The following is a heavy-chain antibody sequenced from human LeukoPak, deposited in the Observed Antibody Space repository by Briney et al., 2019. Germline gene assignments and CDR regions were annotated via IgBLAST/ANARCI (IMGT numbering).Heavy chain of an antibody. V-gene: IGHV4-59*01. J-gene: IGHJ3*02. Sequence: SETLSLTCTVSGGSISSYYWNWIRQPPGKGLEWIGYIYYSGSTNYNPSLKSRITISVDTSKNQFSLKLSSVTAADTAVYYCARDQFLSEGAFDIWGQGTMVTVSS. CDR2: IYYSGST. CDR1: GGSISSYY. CDR3: ARDQFLSEGAFDI. D-gene: IGHD3-3*01.